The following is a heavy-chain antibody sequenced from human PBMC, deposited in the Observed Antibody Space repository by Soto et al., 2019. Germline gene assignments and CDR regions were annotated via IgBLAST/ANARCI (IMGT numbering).Heavy chain of an antibody. J-gene: IGHJ4*02. D-gene: IGHD3-10*01. Sequence: GGSLRLSCAASGFSFSHYWMHWVRQAPGKGLVWASRVSPDGRTTTYADSVKGRFTISRDNAKSTLYLQMNSLTVEDGAVYYCADSWLPTSYWGPGTLVTVSS. CDR3: ADSWLPTSY. V-gene: IGHV3-74*01. CDR2: VSPDGRTT. CDR1: GFSFSHYW.